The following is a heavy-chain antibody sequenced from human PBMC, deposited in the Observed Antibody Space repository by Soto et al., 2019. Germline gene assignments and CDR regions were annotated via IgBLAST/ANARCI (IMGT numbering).Heavy chain of an antibody. CDR1: GYTLTELS. J-gene: IGHJ1*01. CDR2: FDPEDGET. Sequence: ASVKVSCKVSGYTLTELSMHWVRQAPGKGLEWMGGFDPEDGETIYAQKFQGRVTMTEDTSTDTAYMELSSLRSEDTAVYYCATDRPSDYGDPTRSEYFQHWGQGTLVTVSS. D-gene: IGHD4-17*01. CDR3: ATDRPSDYGDPTRSEYFQH. V-gene: IGHV1-24*01.